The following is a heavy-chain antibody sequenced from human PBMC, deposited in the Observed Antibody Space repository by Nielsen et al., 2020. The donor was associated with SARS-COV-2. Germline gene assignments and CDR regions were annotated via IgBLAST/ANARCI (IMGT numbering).Heavy chain of an antibody. V-gene: IGHV4-4*02. CDR3: ARGVSTGYYYYYMDV. J-gene: IGHJ6*03. Sequence: GSLRLSCAVSGGSISTNDWWTWVRQPPGKGLEWLGEVYHSWSTNYNPSLKIRVTISVDTSKNQFSLKLSSVTAADTAVYYCARGVSTGYYYYYMDVWGKGTTVTVSS. D-gene: IGHD1-1*01. CDR1: GGSISTNDW. CDR2: VYHSWST.